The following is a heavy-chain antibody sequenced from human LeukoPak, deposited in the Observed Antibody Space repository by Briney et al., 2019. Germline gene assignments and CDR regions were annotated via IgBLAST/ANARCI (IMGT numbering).Heavy chain of an antibody. CDR2: INPNSGGT. CDR3: ARGLRSYYGSGSYLNWFDP. D-gene: IGHD3-10*01. V-gene: IGHV1-2*02. J-gene: IGHJ5*02. CDR1: GYTFTGYY. Sequence: ASVKVSCKASGYTFTGYYMHWVRQAPGQGLEWMGWINPNSGGTNYAQKFRGRVTMTRDTSISTAYMELSRLRSDDTAAYYCARGLRSYYGSGSYLNWFDPWGQGTLVTVSS.